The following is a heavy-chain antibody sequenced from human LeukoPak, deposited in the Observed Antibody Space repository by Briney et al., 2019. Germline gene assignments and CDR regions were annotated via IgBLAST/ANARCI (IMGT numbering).Heavy chain of an antibody. Sequence: PGGSLRLSCAASGFTFSSYEMNWVRQAPGKGLEWVSYISSSGSTIYYADSVKGRFTISRDNAKSSLYLQMNSLRAEDTAVYYCARVITMVRGVIPELVFDYWGQGTLVTVSS. J-gene: IGHJ4*02. CDR3: ARVITMVRGVIPELVFDY. CDR1: GFTFSSYE. CDR2: ISSSGSTI. V-gene: IGHV3-48*03. D-gene: IGHD3-10*01.